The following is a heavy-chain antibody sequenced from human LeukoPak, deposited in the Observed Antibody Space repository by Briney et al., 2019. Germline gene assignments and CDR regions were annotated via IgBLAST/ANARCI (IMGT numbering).Heavy chain of an antibody. J-gene: IGHJ3*02. CDR2: INHSGST. CDR3: ARVSTNWDAFDI. V-gene: IGHV4-34*01. Sequence: SETLSLTCAVYGGSFSGYYWSWIRQPPGKGLEWIGEINHSGSTNYNPSLKSRVTISVDTSKNQFSLKLSSVTAADTAVYYCARVSTNWDAFDIWGQGTMVTVSS. CDR1: GGSFSGYY.